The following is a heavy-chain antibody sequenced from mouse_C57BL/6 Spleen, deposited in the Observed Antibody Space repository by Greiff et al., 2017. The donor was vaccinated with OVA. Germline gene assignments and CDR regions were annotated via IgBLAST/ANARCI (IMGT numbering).Heavy chain of an antibody. D-gene: IGHD4-1*01. CDR1: GYAFSSYW. CDR3: ARSELGPWFAY. CDR2: IYPGDGDT. J-gene: IGHJ3*01. Sequence: QVQLQQSGAELVKPGASVKISCKASGYAFSSYWMNWVKQRPGKGLEWIGQIYPGDGDTNYNGKFKGKATLTADKSPSTAYMQLSSLTSEDSAVYFCARSELGPWFAYWGQGTLVTVSA. V-gene: IGHV1-80*01.